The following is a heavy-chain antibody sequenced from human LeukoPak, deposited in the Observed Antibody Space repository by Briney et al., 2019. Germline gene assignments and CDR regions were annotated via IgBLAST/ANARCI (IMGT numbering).Heavy chain of an antibody. Sequence: SETLSLTCTVSGGSISSYYWSWIRQPPGKGLEWIGYIYYSGSTNYNPSLKSRVTISVDTSKNQFSLKLSSVTAADTAVYYCARVYCSGGSCYLDYWGQGTLVTVPS. CDR3: ARVYCSGGSCYLDY. CDR2: IYYSGST. J-gene: IGHJ4*02. D-gene: IGHD2-15*01. V-gene: IGHV4-59*01. CDR1: GGSISSYY.